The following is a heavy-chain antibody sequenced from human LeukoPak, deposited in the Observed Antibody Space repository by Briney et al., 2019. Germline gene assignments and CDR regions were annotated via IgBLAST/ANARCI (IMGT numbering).Heavy chain of an antibody. CDR2: IYYSGST. V-gene: IGHV4-59*01. CDR3: ARWEGSSWFDP. Sequence: SETLSLTCAVSGGSISSYYWSWIRQPPGKGLEWIGHIYYSGSTNYNPSLKSRVTISVDTSKNQFSLKLSSVTAADTAVYYCARWEGSSWFDPWGQGTLVTVSS. D-gene: IGHD1-26*01. CDR1: GGSISSYY. J-gene: IGHJ5*02.